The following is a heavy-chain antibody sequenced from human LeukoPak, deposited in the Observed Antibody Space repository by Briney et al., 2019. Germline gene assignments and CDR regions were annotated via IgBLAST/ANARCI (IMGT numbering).Heavy chain of an antibody. J-gene: IGHJ3*02. V-gene: IGHV3-48*03. CDR3: ASHLSYWDAFDI. CDR1: GFTFSSYE. Sequence: GSLRLSCAASGFTFSSYEMNWVRQAPGKGLEWVSYISSSGSTIYYADSVKGRFTISRDNAKNSLYLQMNSLRAEDTAVYYCASHLSYWDAFDIWGQGTMVTVSS. D-gene: IGHD2-8*02. CDR2: ISSSGSTI.